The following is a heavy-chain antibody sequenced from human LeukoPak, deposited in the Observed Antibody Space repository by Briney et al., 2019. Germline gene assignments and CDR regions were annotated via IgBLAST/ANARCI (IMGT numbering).Heavy chain of an antibody. V-gene: IGHV3-15*01. CDR1: GFSFSKAW. CDR2: IKSKIDGGAT. D-gene: IGHD2-8*01. CDR3: TTDKRCPTPPFDS. J-gene: IGHJ4*02. Sequence: GGSLSLTCAGSGFSFSKAWMSLVRQAPGKGLDWVGRIKSKIDGGATEYAPPVKGRFSISRDDSKNTLYLQMNSLKTEDTAVYYYTTDKRCPTPPFDSSGQGTLVTVSS.